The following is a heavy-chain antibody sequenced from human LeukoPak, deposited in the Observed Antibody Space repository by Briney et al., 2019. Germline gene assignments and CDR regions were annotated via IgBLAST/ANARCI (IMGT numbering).Heavy chain of an antibody. V-gene: IGHV3-15*01. Sequence: GESLRLSCAASGIVFNNAWMTWVRQAPGKGLEWVGRIKSETDGGTTDYAAPVKGRFTISRDDSKNTLYLQMNSLRAEDTAVYYCAKDQGRYYDILTGMSFFDYWGQGTLVTVSS. D-gene: IGHD3-9*01. J-gene: IGHJ4*02. CDR2: IKSETDGGTT. CDR3: AKDQGRYYDILTGMSFFDY. CDR1: GIVFNNAW.